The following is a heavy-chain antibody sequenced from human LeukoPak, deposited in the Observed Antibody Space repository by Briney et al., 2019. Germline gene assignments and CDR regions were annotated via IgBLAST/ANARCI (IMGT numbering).Heavy chain of an antibody. J-gene: IGHJ4*02. D-gene: IGHD2-21*02. CDR3: ARVARGAYCGGDCSHFDY. CDR1: GYSISSGYY. CDR2: IYYSGST. Sequence: SETLSLTCTVSGYSISSGYYWGWIRQPPGKGLEWIGSIYYSGSTYYNPSLKSRVTISVDTSKNQFSLKLSSVTAADTAVYYCARVARGAYCGGDCSHFDYWGQGTLVTVSS. V-gene: IGHV4-38-2*02.